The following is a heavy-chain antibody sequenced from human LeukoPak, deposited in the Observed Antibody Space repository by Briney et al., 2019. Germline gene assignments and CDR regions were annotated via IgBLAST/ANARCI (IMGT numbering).Heavy chain of an antibody. CDR1: GFTFSSYW. V-gene: IGHV3-7*03. CDR2: IKQDGSEK. J-gene: IGHJ4*02. D-gene: IGHD5-12*01. Sequence: GGSLRLSCAASGFTFSSYWMSWVRQAPGKGLEWVANIKQDGSEKYYVDSVKGRFTISRDDSKNTLCLQMKNLRAEDTAVYYCAKDGAWLRFDDWGQGILVSVSS. CDR3: AKDGAWLRFDD.